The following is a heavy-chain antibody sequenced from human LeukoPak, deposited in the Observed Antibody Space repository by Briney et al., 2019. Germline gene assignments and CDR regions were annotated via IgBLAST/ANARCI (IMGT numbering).Heavy chain of an antibody. D-gene: IGHD5-12*01. CDR1: GFTFSSYG. Sequence: PGGSLRLSCAASGFTFSSYGMHWVRQAPGKGLEWVAVIWYDGGNKYYADSVKGRFTISRDNSKNTLYLQMNSLRAEDTAVYYCAKDRMVATYHFDYWGQGTLVTVSS. CDR2: IWYDGGNK. J-gene: IGHJ4*02. CDR3: AKDRMVATYHFDY. V-gene: IGHV3-33*06.